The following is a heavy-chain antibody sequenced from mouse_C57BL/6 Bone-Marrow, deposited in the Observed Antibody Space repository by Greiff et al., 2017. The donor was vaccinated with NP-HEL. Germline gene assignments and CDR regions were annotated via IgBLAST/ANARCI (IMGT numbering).Heavy chain of an antibody. Sequence: QVQLQQPGAELVKPGASVKLSCKASGYTFTSYWMHWVKQRPGQGLEWIGMIHPNSGSTNYNEKFKSKATLTVDKSSSTAYMQLSSLTSEDSAVYYCARYDGYYLFAYWGQGTLVTVSA. J-gene: IGHJ3*01. D-gene: IGHD2-3*01. CDR2: IHPNSGST. CDR1: GYTFTSYW. CDR3: ARYDGYYLFAY. V-gene: IGHV1-64*01.